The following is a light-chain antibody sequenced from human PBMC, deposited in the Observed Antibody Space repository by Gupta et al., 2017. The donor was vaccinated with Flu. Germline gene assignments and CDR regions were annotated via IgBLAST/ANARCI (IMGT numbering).Light chain of an antibody. J-gene: IGKJ1*01. CDR2: KAS. Sequence: DIQMTQSPSTLSASVGHTVTITCRASQNINSWLAWYQQKPGKVAKLLIYKASSLERGVPSRFSGDCSGKEFTLTISNQQHDDFANYYCQQYGTYCQRFGQGTKVEVK. CDR3: QQYGTYCQR. CDR1: QNINSW. V-gene: IGKV1-5*03.